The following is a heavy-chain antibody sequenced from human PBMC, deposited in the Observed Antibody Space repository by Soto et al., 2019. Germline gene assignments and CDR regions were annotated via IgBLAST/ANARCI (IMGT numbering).Heavy chain of an antibody. CDR1: GYTFSSYY. CDR2: INPNGGST. Sequence: GASVKVSCKASGYTFSSYYIHWVRQAPGQGLEWIGIINPNGGSTNYAQNFKGRLTVTRDTSTATVYMDLSALTSDDTAMYYCARDSSSWSHQGSDYWGQGTLVTVSS. J-gene: IGHJ4*02. V-gene: IGHV1-46*01. D-gene: IGHD6-13*01. CDR3: ARDSSSWSHQGSDY.